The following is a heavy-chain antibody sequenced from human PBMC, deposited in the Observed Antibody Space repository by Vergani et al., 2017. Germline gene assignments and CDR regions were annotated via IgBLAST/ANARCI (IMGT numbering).Heavy chain of an antibody. CDR1: GGTFSSYA. CDR2: IIPIFGTA. D-gene: IGHD5-18*01. J-gene: IGHJ6*03. Sequence: QVQLVQSGAEVKKPGSSVKVSCKASGGTFSSYAISWVRQAPGQGLEWMGGIIPIFGTANYAQKFQGRVTITADESTSTAYMELSSLRSEDTAVYYCASDIGRGKRGYXYGLTYYYYYYMDVWGKGTTVTVSS. V-gene: IGHV1-69*01. CDR3: ASDIGRGKRGYXYGLTYYYYYYMDV.